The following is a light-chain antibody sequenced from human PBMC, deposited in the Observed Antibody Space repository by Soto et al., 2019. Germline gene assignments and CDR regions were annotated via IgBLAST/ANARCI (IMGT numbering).Light chain of an antibody. Sequence: ENVLTQSPGTLSLSPGERATLSCTASRSVRSSYLAWYQQKPGQAPRLLIYGASSRATGIPDRFSGSGSETDFTLSISRLEPEDFAVYFCQQYGDSPLTFGGGTKVEIK. V-gene: IGKV3-20*01. CDR1: RSVRSSY. CDR3: QQYGDSPLT. CDR2: GAS. J-gene: IGKJ4*01.